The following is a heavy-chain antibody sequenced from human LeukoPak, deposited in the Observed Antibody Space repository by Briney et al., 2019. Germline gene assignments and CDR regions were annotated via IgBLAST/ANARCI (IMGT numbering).Heavy chain of an antibody. CDR3: ARDLRSSVVSRFDY. CDR1: GFTFSNYS. Sequence: GGSLRLSCEASGFTFSNYSMNWVRQAPGKGLEWLSYISSSGRTFYYADSVKGRFTISRDNAKNSLYLQMNSLRAEDTAVYYCARDLRSSVVSRFDYWGQGTLVTVSS. D-gene: IGHD3-22*01. CDR2: ISSSGRTF. J-gene: IGHJ4*02. V-gene: IGHV3-48*04.